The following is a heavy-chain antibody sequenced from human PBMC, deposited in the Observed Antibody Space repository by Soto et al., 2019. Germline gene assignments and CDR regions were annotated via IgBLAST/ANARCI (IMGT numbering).Heavy chain of an antibody. D-gene: IGHD6-13*01. CDR1: GFTFSNYA. V-gene: IGHV3-23*01. CDR3: TNDRRSSWYEIDD. CDR2: ISGSGGST. J-gene: IGHJ4*02. Sequence: EVQLLESGGGLVQPGGSLRLSCAASGFTFSNYAVTWVRQAPGKGLEWVSTISGSGGSTYYADSVKGRFTISKDTSKNAPYRQMDSLWADDTAVYYCTNDRRSSWYEIDDWGQRNLVTVSS.